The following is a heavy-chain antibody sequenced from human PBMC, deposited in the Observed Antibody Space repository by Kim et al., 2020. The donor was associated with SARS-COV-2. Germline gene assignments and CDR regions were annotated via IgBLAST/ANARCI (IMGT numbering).Heavy chain of an antibody. Sequence: GGSLRLSCAASGSTFSSYAMSWVRQAPGKGLDWVSGISSSGGSTYYADSVKGRFTISRDNSKNTLYLQMNSLRAEDTAVYYCAKDGKAVAKILLYYVDSSGYYYFDYWGQGTLVTVSS. CDR2: ISSSGGST. CDR3: AKDGKAVAKILLYYVDSSGYYYFDY. J-gene: IGHJ4*02. D-gene: IGHD3-22*01. CDR1: GSTFSSYA. V-gene: IGHV3-23*01.